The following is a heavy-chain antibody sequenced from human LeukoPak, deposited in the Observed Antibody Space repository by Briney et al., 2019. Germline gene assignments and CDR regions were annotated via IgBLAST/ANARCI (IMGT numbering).Heavy chain of an antibody. CDR2: MSPNSGNT. V-gene: IGHV1-8*02. CDR1: GYTFTSYG. Sequence: ASVTVSCKASGYTFTSYGISWVRQAPGQGLEWMGWMSPNSGNTGYAQKFQGRMTITKSTSISTAYMELSDLGSEDTAVYYCARTPPDYGIDYWGQGTLVTVSS. J-gene: IGHJ4*02. D-gene: IGHD4-17*01. CDR3: ARTPPDYGIDY.